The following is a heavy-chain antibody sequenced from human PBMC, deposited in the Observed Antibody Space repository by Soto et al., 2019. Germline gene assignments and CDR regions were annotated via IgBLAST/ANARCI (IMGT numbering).Heavy chain of an antibody. V-gene: IGHV1-8*01. J-gene: IGHJ5*02. CDR1: GYTFTSYD. D-gene: IGHD1-26*01. CDR3: ARATGREGWFDP. Sequence: QVQLVQSGAEVKKPGASVKVSCRASGYTFTSYDINWVRRATGQGLEWMGWMNPISGKTGYAQKFQGRVTMTRDTSIFTAYVELSSLRSEDTAVYYCARATGREGWFDPWGQGTLVTVSS. CDR2: MNPISGKT.